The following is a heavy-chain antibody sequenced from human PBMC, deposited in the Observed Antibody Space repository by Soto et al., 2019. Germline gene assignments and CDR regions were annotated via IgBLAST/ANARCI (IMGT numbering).Heavy chain of an antibody. CDR2: ISGYNGDT. V-gene: IGHV1-18*01. CDR1: GYPFTNYD. CDR3: AKNGQPPYYYYGLDV. Sequence: ASVKVSCKTSGYPFTNYDIHWVRQAPGQGLELMGWISGYNGDTNYAQKFQDRVSMTIDTSTGTAYMELRSLTSDDTAIYYCAKNGQPPYYYYGLDVWGQGTKVTVSS. J-gene: IGHJ6*02. D-gene: IGHD2-8*01.